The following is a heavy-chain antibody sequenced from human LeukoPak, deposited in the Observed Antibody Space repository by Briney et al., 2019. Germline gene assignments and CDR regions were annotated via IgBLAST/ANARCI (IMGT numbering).Heavy chain of an antibody. CDR3: ARGRPVTGSFYFDY. Sequence: SETLSLTCTVSGGSISGYFWSWIRQPTAKGLAWIGYIHASGSTNQSPSLKSRVTISVDTSKNQFSLKLTSVTAADTAVYYCARGRPVTGSFYFDYWGQGTLVTVSS. V-gene: IGHV4-59*01. CDR1: GGSISGYF. D-gene: IGHD1-26*01. J-gene: IGHJ4*02. CDR2: IHASGST.